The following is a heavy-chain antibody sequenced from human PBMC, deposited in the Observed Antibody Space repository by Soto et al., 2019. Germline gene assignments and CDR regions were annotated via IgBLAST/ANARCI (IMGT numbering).Heavy chain of an antibody. D-gene: IGHD6-19*01. V-gene: IGHV4-39*01. CDR1: GGAIRNSIYY. J-gene: IGHJ4*02. CDR2: IYYNGSV. Sequence: KPSETLSLTCTVSGGAIRNSIYYWGWIRQPPGKGLEWIGTIYYNGSVAYNSSLKSRVTLSVDTSRNHFSVKIKSVTAADTAVYYCARHRISVAGPLDYWGQGTLVTVSS. CDR3: ARHRISVAGPLDY.